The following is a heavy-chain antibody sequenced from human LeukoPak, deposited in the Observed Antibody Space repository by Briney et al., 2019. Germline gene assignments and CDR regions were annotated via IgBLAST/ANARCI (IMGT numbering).Heavy chain of an antibody. CDR1: GYSFTGYF. CDR2: INPNSGDT. D-gene: IGHD3-10*01. V-gene: IGHV1-2*02. J-gene: IGHJ6*02. CDR3: ARVSSMIRGVVNYGMDV. Sequence: ASVKVSCKTSGYSFTGYFMHWVRQAPGQGLEWMGWINPNSGDTKYAQRFQGRVTVTRDTSINTAYMELRRLTSDDTAVYYCARVSSMIRGVVNYGMDVWGQGTTVTVSS.